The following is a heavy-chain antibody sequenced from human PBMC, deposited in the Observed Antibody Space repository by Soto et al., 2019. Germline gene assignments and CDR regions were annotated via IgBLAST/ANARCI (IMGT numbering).Heavy chain of an antibody. V-gene: IGHV3-48*01. CDR3: ARDPTYVFWSGYQRGPFDY. Sequence: EVQLVESGGGLVQPGGSLRLSCAASGFTFSSYSMNWVRQAPGKGLEWVSYISSSSSTIYYADSVQGQFTISRDNAKNALYLQMHGLRAEDPAVYYGARDPTYVFWSGYQRGPFDYWGQGTLVTVSS. CDR2: ISSSSSTI. J-gene: IGHJ4*02. D-gene: IGHD3-3*01. CDR1: GFTFSSYS.